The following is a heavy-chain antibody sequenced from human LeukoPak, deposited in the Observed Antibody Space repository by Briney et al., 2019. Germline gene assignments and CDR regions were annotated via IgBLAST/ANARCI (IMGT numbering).Heavy chain of an antibody. J-gene: IGHJ6*02. CDR2: IIPILKTP. CDR3: ARDTRSSLRGHYYYYMDV. CDR1: GDTFSRYA. Sequence: SVTVSCKVSGDTFSRYAISWVRQAPGQGREWMGGIIPILKTPNYAQRFQGRATITADESTSTAYMELISLRSEDTAVYYCARDTRSSLRGHYYYYMDVWGQGTTVIVSS. D-gene: IGHD3-10*01. V-gene: IGHV1-69*01.